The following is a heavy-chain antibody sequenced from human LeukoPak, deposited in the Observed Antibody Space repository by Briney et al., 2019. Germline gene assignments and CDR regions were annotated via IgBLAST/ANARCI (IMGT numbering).Heavy chain of an antibody. CDR1: GGSISSSGNY. Sequence: SETLSLTCTVSGGSISSSGNYWGWIRQPPGKGLEWIGSIYYSGSTYYNPSLKSRVTVSVDMSKNQFSLKLSSVTAADTAAYYCASQRSGYYFDYWGQGTLVTVSS. CDR3: ASQRSGYYFDY. V-gene: IGHV4-39*01. D-gene: IGHD3-3*01. J-gene: IGHJ4*02. CDR2: IYYSGST.